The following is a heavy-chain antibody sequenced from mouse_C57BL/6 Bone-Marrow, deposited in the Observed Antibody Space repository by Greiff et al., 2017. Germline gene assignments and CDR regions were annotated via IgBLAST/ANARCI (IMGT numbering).Heavy chain of an antibody. CDR3: ARPIYDGYPLAY. J-gene: IGHJ3*01. Sequence: VMLVESGPGLVQPSQSLSITCTVSGFSFTSYGVHWVRQSPGKGLEWLGVIWSGGSTDYNAAFISRLGISKDNSKSQVFFKMNSLQADDTAIYYCARPIYDGYPLAYWGQGTLVTVSA. V-gene: IGHV2-2*01. CDR1: GFSFTSYG. D-gene: IGHD2-3*01. CDR2: IWSGGST.